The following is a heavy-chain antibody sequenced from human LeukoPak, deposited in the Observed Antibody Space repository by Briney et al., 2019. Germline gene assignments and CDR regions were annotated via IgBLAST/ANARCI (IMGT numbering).Heavy chain of an antibody. CDR3: ARDYGSSSGFLSGLYYYSMDV. CDR2: ISGYNGYT. V-gene: IGHV1-18*01. D-gene: IGHD6-19*01. J-gene: IGHJ6*03. CDR1: GYTFNNYG. Sequence: GSVKVSCKASGYTFNNYGLNWVRQAPGQGLEWVGWISGYNGYTSYAQKFQGRVTMTRDTSTSTVYMELSSLRAEDTAVYYCARDYGSSSGFLSGLYYYSMDVWGKGTTVTISS.